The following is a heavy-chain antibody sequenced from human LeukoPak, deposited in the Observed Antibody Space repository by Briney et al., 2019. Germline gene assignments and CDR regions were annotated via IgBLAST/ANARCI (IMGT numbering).Heavy chain of an antibody. J-gene: IGHJ4*02. CDR3: ARVCDLEYSSSASFDY. CDR1: GYTFTGYY. V-gene: IGHV1-2*02. D-gene: IGHD6-6*01. Sequence: VASVKVSCKASGYTFTGYYMHWVRQAPGQGLEWMGWINPNSGGTNYAQKFQGRVTMTRDTSISTAYMELSRLRSDDTAVYYCARVCDLEYSSSASFDYWGQGTLVTVSS. CDR2: INPNSGGT.